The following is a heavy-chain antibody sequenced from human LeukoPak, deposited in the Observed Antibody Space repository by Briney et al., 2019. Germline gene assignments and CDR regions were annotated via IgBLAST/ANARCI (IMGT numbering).Heavy chain of an antibody. CDR2: IYYSGST. CDR1: GGSISSSSYY. J-gene: IGHJ4*02. V-gene: IGHV4-39*07. Sequence: SETLSLTCTVSGGSISSSSYYWGWIRQPPGKGLEWIGSIYYSGSTYYNPSLKSRVTISVDTSKNQFSLKLSSVTAADTAVYYCARAPRRITMIVGGYWGQGTLVTVSS. CDR3: ARAPRRITMIVGGY. D-gene: IGHD3-22*01.